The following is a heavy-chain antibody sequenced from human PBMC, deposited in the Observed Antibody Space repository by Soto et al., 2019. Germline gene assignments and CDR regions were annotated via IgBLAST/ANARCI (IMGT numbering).Heavy chain of an antibody. Sequence: ASVKVSCKASGYTFNTYGISWVRQAPRQGLEWMGWISTFNGETRYAQKFQARVTVTTDTSTTTGYMELRSLRSDDTAVYYCARDVGYCSSSACLIDHWGQGTLVTVSS. CDR1: GYTFNTYG. CDR2: ISTFNGET. D-gene: IGHD2-2*01. CDR3: ARDVGYCSSSACLIDH. V-gene: IGHV1-18*01. J-gene: IGHJ4*02.